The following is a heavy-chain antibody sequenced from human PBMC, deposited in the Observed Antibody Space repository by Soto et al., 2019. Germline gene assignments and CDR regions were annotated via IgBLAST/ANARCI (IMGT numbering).Heavy chain of an antibody. Sequence: QVQLVESGGGVVQPGRSLRLSCAASGFTFSSYAMHWVRQAPGKGLEWVAVISYDGNTKFYADSVKCRFTISKDNSMNTLFLQMNSLRAEDTAVYYCARDPLWGTAMVLWYFDLWGRGTLVTVSS. D-gene: IGHD5-18*01. J-gene: IGHJ2*01. CDR1: GFTFSSYA. CDR2: ISYDGNTK. CDR3: ARDPLWGTAMVLWYFDL. V-gene: IGHV3-30-3*01.